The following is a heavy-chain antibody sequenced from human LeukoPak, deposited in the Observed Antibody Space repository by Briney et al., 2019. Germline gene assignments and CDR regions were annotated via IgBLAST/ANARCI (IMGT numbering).Heavy chain of an antibody. J-gene: IGHJ4*02. D-gene: IGHD3-16*01. CDR2: ISGSGVGT. CDR3: ARVKGPQIRGSYCDY. Sequence: GGSLRLSCEASGFTFSDYAMSWVRQAPGKGLEWVSAISGSGVGTYYADSVMGRFTISRDNAKNSLFLHMNSLRAEDTAVYYCARVKGPQIRGSYCDYWGQGTLVTVSS. V-gene: IGHV3-23*01. CDR1: GFTFSDYA.